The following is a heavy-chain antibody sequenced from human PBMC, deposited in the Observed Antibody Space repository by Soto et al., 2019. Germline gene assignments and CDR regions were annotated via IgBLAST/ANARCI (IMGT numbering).Heavy chain of an antibody. Sequence: QVQLQESGPGLVKPSQTLSLTCTVSGGSISSGGYYWSGRRQQPGRGLEWMGYIYYSGSTYDNPYLKSRVTSSVDTSENQFSLKLSSVTAAVTAVYSCATISAITHGDDYYFDYWGQGTLVTVSS. CDR3: ATISAITHGDDYYFDY. V-gene: IGHV4-31*03. CDR1: GGSISSGGYY. D-gene: IGHD3-10*01. J-gene: IGHJ4*02. CDR2: IYYSGST.